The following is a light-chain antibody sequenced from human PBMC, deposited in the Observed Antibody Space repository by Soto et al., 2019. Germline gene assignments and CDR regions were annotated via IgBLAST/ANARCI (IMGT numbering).Light chain of an antibody. CDR2: ASS. CDR1: QNVSSYY. J-gene: IGKJ1*01. Sequence: EVVLTQSPGTLSLSPGERATLSCRASQNVSSYYLAWYQHKPGQAPRLLIYASSSRATGIPDRFSGSGSGADFALTISRLEPEDFAVYYCQQYGLSRTFGQGTKVEI. CDR3: QQYGLSRT. V-gene: IGKV3-20*01.